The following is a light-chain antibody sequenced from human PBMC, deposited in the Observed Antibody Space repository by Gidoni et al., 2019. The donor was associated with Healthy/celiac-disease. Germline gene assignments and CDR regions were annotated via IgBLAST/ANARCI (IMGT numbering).Light chain of an antibody. Sequence: QLVLTQSPSASASLGASVKLTCTLSSGHSSYAIAWHQQQPEKGPRYLMKLNSDGSHSKGDGIPDCFSGSSSGAERYLTISSLQSEDEADYYCQTWGTGTSNWVFGGGTKLTVL. CDR1: SGHSSYA. CDR3: QTWGTGTSNWV. V-gene: IGLV4-69*01. CDR2: LNSDGSH. J-gene: IGLJ3*02.